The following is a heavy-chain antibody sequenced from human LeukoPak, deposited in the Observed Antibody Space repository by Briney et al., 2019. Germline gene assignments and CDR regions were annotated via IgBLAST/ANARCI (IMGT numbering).Heavy chain of an antibody. CDR3: ARDRPRYAFDY. V-gene: IGHV3-74*01. D-gene: IGHD6-6*01. CDR2: IDSDARST. CDR1: GFTFSSYW. J-gene: IGHJ4*02. Sequence: GGSLRLSCAASGFTFSSYWMHWVRQAPGKGLVWVSRIDSDARSTSYADSVKGRFTISRDNGKNMLYLQMNSLRAEDTAVYYCARDRPRYAFDYWGQGTLVTVSS.